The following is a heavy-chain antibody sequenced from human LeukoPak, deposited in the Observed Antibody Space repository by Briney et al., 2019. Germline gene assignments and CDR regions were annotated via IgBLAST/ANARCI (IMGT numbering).Heavy chain of an antibody. Sequence: ASVKVSCKASGYTFSSYGITWVRQAPGQGLEWMGWISAHNGDTNYVQKLQGRVTMTTDTSTSTAYMELRSLRSDDTAVYYCARESIAGPRGNFDYWGQGTLVTVSS. CDR2: ISAHNGDT. CDR1: GYTFSSYG. D-gene: IGHD6-6*01. CDR3: ARESIAGPRGNFDY. J-gene: IGHJ4*02. V-gene: IGHV1-18*01.